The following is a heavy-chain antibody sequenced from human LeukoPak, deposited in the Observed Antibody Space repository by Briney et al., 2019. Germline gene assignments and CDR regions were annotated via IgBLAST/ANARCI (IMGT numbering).Heavy chain of an antibody. V-gene: IGHV4-39*01. CDR2: IYYSGST. Sequence: SETLSLTCTVSGGSISSSSHYWGWIRQPPGKGLEWIGSIYYSGSTYYNPSLKSRVTISVDTSKNQFSLKLSSVTAADTAVYYCAGHGGRAPYYFDYWGQGTLVTVSS. CDR3: AGHGGRAPYYFDY. J-gene: IGHJ4*02. CDR1: GGSISSSSHY. D-gene: IGHD1-26*01.